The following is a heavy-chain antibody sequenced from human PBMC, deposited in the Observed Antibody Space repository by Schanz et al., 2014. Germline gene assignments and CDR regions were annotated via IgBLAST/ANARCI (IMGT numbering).Heavy chain of an antibody. J-gene: IGHJ4*02. Sequence: EVQLVESGGGLVKPGGSLRLSCVASGFIFSSYNMNWVRQSPGKGLEWVSFLSSDSRHVYYVEIAKGRFTISRDNAKNSLYLQMDSLRGDDTAVYYCARDGIAATTDFEYWGQGVLVTVSS. V-gene: IGHV3-21*06. D-gene: IGHD1-1*01. CDR3: ARDGIAATTDFEY. CDR2: LSSDSRHV. CDR1: GFIFSSYN.